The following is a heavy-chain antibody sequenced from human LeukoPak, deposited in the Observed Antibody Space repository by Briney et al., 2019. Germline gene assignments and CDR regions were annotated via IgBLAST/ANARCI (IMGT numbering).Heavy chain of an antibody. CDR2: LHTTGGT. D-gene: IGHD5-12*01. V-gene: IGHV4-61*02. CDR1: GGSISSGNYY. Sequence: PSETLSLTCTVSGGSISSGNYYWTWIRQPAGKGLEWIERLHTTGGTNYNPSFKSRLSISGDTSKNRFSLQLSSVTAADTAVYYCARYRYSGYDDAFDVWGQGTMVTVSS. J-gene: IGHJ3*01. CDR3: ARYRYSGYDDAFDV.